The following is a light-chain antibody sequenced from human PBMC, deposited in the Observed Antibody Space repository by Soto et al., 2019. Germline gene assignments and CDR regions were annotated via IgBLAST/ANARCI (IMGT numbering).Light chain of an antibody. Sequence: QSVLTQPASVSGSPGQSITISCTGTSSDVGIYNYVSWYQQHPGKAPKLMIYQVTNRPSGVSNRFSGSKSGNTASLTISGLQAEDEADYYCSSYTGSTYSVFATGTKVIVL. CDR3: SSYTGSTYSV. J-gene: IGLJ1*01. V-gene: IGLV2-14*01. CDR1: SSDVGIYNY. CDR2: QVT.